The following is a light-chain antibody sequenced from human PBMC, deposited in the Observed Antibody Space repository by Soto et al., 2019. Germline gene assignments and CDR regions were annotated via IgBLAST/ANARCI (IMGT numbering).Light chain of an antibody. V-gene: IGKV3-20*01. Sequence: EVVLTQSPGTLSLSPGERATLSCRGSQSINNNYLAWYQQRPGQAPRLLVYGSSDRATGIPDMFSGSGSGTDFTLTISRLEPEDFAVYYCHQYGSSPPYTFGQGTKLEI. CDR3: HQYGSSPPYT. CDR2: GSS. J-gene: IGKJ2*01. CDR1: QSINNNY.